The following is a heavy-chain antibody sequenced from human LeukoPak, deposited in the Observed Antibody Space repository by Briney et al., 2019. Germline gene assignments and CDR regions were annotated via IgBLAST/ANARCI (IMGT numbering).Heavy chain of an antibody. CDR3: ARNLLYFCGSGIYFDY. Sequence: SETLSLTCTVSGGSISSGDYYWSWIRQPPGKGLEWIGYIYYSGSTYYNPSLKSRVTISVDTSKNQFSLKLSSVTAADTAVYYCARNLLYFCGSGIYFDYWGLGPRVTVA. D-gene: IGHD3-10*01. CDR2: IYYSGST. CDR1: GGSISSGDYY. V-gene: IGHV4-30-4*01. J-gene: IGHJ4*02.